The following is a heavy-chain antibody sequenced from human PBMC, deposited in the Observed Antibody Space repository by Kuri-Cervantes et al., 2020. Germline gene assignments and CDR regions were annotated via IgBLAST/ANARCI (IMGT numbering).Heavy chain of an antibody. Sequence: SETLSLTCTVSGGSVSSGSYYWSWIRQPPGKGLEWIGYIYYSGSTNYNPSLKSRVTISVDTSKNQFSLKLSSVTAADTAVYYCARRAPHRSSSWYRGWFDPWGQGTLVTVSS. CDR2: IYYSGST. CDR3: ARRAPHRSSSWYRGWFDP. J-gene: IGHJ5*02. V-gene: IGHV4-61*01. D-gene: IGHD6-13*01. CDR1: GGSVSSGSYY.